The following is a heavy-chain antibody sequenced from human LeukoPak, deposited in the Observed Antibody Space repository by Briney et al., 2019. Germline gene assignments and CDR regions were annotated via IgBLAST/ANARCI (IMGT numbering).Heavy chain of an antibody. V-gene: IGHV3-7*01. CDR3: ARGKEPVAGSLSHFDY. CDR1: TFIFSNYW. Sequence: GGSLRLSCTASTFIFSNYWMSWVRQAPGKGLEWVANIKQDGSQIYYLDSVEGRFTISRDNTKSSLYLQMNSLRAEDTAVYYCARGKEPVAGSLSHFDYWGQGTLVTVSS. CDR2: IKQDGSQI. J-gene: IGHJ4*02. D-gene: IGHD6-19*01.